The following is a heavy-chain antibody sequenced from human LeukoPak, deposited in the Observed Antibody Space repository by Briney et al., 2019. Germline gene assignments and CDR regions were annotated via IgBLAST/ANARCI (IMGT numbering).Heavy chain of an antibody. CDR1: GVSISSSNW. CDR2: IYHSGST. J-gene: IGHJ4*02. CDR3: ARLSLKVLEWSPTKGKETHYFDY. Sequence: SETLSLTCAVSGVSISSSNWWHWVRQPPGKGLEWIGEIYHSGSTNYNPSLKSRVTILEDKSKNQFSLKMSSVTAADTAVYYCARLSLKVLEWSPTKGKETHYFDYWGQGTLVTVSS. V-gene: IGHV4-4*02. D-gene: IGHD3-3*01.